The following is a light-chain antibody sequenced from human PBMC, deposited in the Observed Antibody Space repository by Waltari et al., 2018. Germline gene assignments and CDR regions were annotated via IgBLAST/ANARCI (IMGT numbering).Light chain of an antibody. CDR3: MQRIEFPWT. Sequence: DIVMTQTPLSLPVTPGEPASISCRSSQSLLASDDGNTYLDWYLQKPGQSPQLLIYTLSDRASGVPDRFSGSGSGTDFTLKISRVEAEDVGVYYCMQRIEFPWTFGQGTKVEIK. J-gene: IGKJ1*01. V-gene: IGKV2-40*01. CDR2: TLS. CDR1: QSLLASDDGNTY.